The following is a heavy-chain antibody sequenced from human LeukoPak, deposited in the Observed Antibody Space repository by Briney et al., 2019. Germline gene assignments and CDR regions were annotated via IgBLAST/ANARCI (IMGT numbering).Heavy chain of an antibody. Sequence: GVSLRLSCAASGFTFSSYVMHWVRQAPGKGLEWVAIISYDGSNEYYADSVKGRFTISRDNSKNTLYLQMNSLRAEDTAVYYCAKDPNDAFDIWGQGTMVTVSS. CDR2: ISYDGSNE. J-gene: IGHJ3*02. CDR3: AKDPNDAFDI. CDR1: GFTFSSYV. V-gene: IGHV3-30*04.